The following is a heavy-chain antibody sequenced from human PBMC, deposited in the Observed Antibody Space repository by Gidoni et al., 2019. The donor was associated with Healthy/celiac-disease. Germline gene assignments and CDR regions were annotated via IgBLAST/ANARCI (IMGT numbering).Heavy chain of an antibody. D-gene: IGHD3-9*01. J-gene: IGHJ4*01. CDR1: GFNFRDYA. Sequence: QVHLLESGGGVVQPGKSLTLYCAVPGFNFRDYAMHWVRQAPVTGLECVAVVSHDVSETKYADSVRARFTISRDNSTNTLYFQITRLRLEDPAIYYCASTWYHETLTGLFDYWGHGALVTVSS. CDR2: VSHDVSET. CDR3: ASTWYHETLTGLFDY. V-gene: IGHV3-30*14.